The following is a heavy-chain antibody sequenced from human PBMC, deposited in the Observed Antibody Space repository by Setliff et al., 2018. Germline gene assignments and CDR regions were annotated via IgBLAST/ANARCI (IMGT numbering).Heavy chain of an antibody. CDR3: ARGGSSWYGADHYYYNYMDV. J-gene: IGHJ6*03. CDR2: INHSGST. CDR1: GGSFSGHH. Sequence: PSETLSLTCAVYGGSFSGHHWRWIRQPPWKGLEWIGEINHSGSTNYNPSLKSRVTISVDTSKNQFSLKLSSVTAADTAVYYCARGGSSWYGADHYYYNYMDVWGKGTTVTVSS. D-gene: IGHD6-13*01. V-gene: IGHV4-34*01.